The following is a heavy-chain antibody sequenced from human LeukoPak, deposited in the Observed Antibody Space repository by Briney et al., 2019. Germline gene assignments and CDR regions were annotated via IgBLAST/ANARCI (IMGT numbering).Heavy chain of an antibody. V-gene: IGHV3-23*01. CDR3: ARDYQYSSGWYGEYFQH. D-gene: IGHD6-19*01. J-gene: IGHJ1*01. Sequence: PGGSLRLSCAASGFTFSSFAMSWVRQAPGTGLQWVSTISGSAGITDYADSVKGRFTISRDNSKNTLYLQMNSLRAEDTAVYYCARDYQYSSGWYGEYFQHWGQGTLVTVSS. CDR2: ISGSAGIT. CDR1: GFTFSSFA.